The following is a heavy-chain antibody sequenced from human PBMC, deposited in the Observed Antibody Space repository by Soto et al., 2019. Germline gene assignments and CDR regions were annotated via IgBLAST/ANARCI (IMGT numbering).Heavy chain of an antibody. D-gene: IGHD3-3*01. CDR2: IYYTGTT. V-gene: IGHV4-30-4*02. CDR1: GGSISNAHYY. J-gene: IGHJ4*02. Sequence: SETLSLTCTVSGGSISNAHYYWSWIRHHPGKGLEWIGYIYYTGTTYYSPSLESRVAISMDTSKNQFSLNLDSVTAADTAVYFCARDFAYFDSWGQGTLVTAPQ. CDR3: ARDFAYFDS.